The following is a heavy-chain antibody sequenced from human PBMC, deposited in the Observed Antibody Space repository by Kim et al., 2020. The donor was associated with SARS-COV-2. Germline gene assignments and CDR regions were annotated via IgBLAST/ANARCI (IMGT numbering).Heavy chain of an antibody. V-gene: IGHV1-2*02. Sequence: ASVKVSCKTSGYTFTDYFIHWVRQAPGQGLDWMGWINPKGGGTNYVQKFQDRVTMTRDMSISTVYMQVTGLTSDDTAVYYCAREAAVDGAMGINREYYFD. CDR2: INPKGGGT. J-gene: IGHJ4*01. D-gene: IGHD2-15*01. CDR1: GYTFTDYF. CDR3: AREAAVDGAMGINREYYFD.